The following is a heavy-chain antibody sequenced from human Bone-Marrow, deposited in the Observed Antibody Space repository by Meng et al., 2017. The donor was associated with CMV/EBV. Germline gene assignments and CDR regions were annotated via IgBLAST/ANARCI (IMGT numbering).Heavy chain of an antibody. V-gene: IGHV5-51*01. D-gene: IGHD2-15*01. Sequence: GESLKISCQGSGYSFSTYWIGWVRQMPGKGLEWMGIIYPGDSDTRYSPSFQGQVTISADRSISTAYLQWSSLKASDTAIYYCARRDIKSSNPGYFEFWGQGTLDTVS. CDR3: ARRDIKSSNPGYFEF. CDR1: GYSFSTYW. J-gene: IGHJ4*02. CDR2: IYPGDSDT.